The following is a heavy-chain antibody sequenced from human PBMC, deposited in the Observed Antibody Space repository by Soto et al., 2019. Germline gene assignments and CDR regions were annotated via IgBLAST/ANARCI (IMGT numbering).Heavy chain of an antibody. D-gene: IGHD2-2*02. CDR3: AKDLKTDYCSSTSCYN. Sequence: GSLRLSYAASGFTFSSYAMSWVRQAPGKGLEWVSAISGSGGSTYYADSVKGRFTISRDNSKNTLYLQMNSLRAEDTAVYYCAKDLKTDYCSSTSCYNWGQGTLVTVSS. CDR2: ISGSGGST. CDR1: GFTFSSYA. J-gene: IGHJ4*02. V-gene: IGHV3-23*01.